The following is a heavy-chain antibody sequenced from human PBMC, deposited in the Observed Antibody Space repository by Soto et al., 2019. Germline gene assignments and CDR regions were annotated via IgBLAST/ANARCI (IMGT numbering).Heavy chain of an antibody. CDR2: INIDGSST. V-gene: IGHV3-74*01. J-gene: IGHJ4*02. CDR3: ARDRYSGYDY. D-gene: IGHD5-12*01. CDR1: GVPFSIYW. Sequence: GRSLRLSCASSGVPFSIYWVHLGRQAPGKGRVWVSRINIDGSSTSYADSVKGQFTISRDNAKNTLYLQMNSLRDEDTAVYYCARDRYSGYDYWGQGTLVTVSS.